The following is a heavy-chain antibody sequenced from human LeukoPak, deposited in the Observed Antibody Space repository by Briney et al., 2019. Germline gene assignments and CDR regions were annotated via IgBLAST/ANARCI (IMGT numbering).Heavy chain of an antibody. CDR1: GFTFSSYG. V-gene: IGHV3-33*01. CDR3: ARDYYCSGGSCLYFDY. J-gene: IGHJ4*02. CDR2: MYYDGISK. D-gene: IGHD2-15*01. Sequence: GRSLRLSCAASGFTFSSYGMHWVRQAPGKGLEWVAVMYYDGISKYYADSVKGRFTISRDNSKNTLYLQMNSLRVEATAVYYCARDYYCSGGSCLYFDYWGQGTLVTVSS.